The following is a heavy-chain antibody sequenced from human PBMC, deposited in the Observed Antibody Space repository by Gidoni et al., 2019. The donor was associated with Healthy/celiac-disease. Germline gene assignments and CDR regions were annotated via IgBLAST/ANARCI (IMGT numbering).Heavy chain of an antibody. J-gene: IGHJ4*02. D-gene: IGHD3-10*01. CDR3: AKGVRGVIIDLDY. CDR2: ISVSGGST. Sequence: EVQLLESGGVLVQPGGSLRLSCAASVFTFSSYAMSWVRQAPGKGLEWVSAISVSGGSTYYADSVKSQFTISRDNSKNTLYLQMNSLRAEDTAVYYCAKGVRGVIIDLDYWGQGTLVTVSS. V-gene: IGHV3-23*01. CDR1: VFTFSSYA.